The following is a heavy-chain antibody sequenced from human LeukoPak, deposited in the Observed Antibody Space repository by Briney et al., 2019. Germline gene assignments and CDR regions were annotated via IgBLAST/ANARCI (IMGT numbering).Heavy chain of an antibody. CDR2: ITSSSSYI. CDR1: GFTFSSFS. J-gene: IGHJ4*02. CDR3: ARALGFDSSGYSACPY. Sequence: GGSLRLSCAGSGFTFSSFSMNWVRQAPGKGLEWVSSITSSSSYIYYADSVKGRFTISRDSAKNSLYLQMNSLRAEDTAVYYCARALGFDSSGYSACPYWGQGTLVTVSS. D-gene: IGHD3-22*01. V-gene: IGHV3-21*01.